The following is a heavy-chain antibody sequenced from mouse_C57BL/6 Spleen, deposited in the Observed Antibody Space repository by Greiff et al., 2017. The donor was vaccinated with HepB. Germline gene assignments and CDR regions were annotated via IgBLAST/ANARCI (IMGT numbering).Heavy chain of an antibody. CDR1: GYTFTDYY. CDR3: ARATTVVGDYAMDY. J-gene: IGHJ4*01. D-gene: IGHD1-1*01. V-gene: IGHV1-26*01. CDR2: INPNNGGT. Sequence: VQLQQSGPELVKPGASVKISCKASGYTFTDYYMNWVKQSHGKSLEWIGDINPNNGGTSYNQKFKGKATLTVDKSSSTAYMELRSLTSEDSAVYYCARATTVVGDYAMDYWGQGTSVTVSS.